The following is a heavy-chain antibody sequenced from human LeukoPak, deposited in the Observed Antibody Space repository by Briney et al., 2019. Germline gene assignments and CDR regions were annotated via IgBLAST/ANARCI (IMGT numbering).Heavy chain of an antibody. Sequence: ASVKVSCKASGNSFTGYYIHWVRQAPGQGLEWMGWINPDGGDTNYAQKFQGRVTMTRDTSMSTAYMELSRLRFDDTAVYYCARESQEGYYYDNSGMDVWGKGTTVTVPS. CDR2: INPDGGDT. D-gene: IGHD3-22*01. CDR1: GNSFTGYY. CDR3: ARESQEGYYYDNSGMDV. J-gene: IGHJ6*04. V-gene: IGHV1-2*02.